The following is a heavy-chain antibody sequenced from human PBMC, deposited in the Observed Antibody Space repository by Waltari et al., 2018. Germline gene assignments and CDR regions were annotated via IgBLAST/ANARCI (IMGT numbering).Heavy chain of an antibody. CDR1: GGSISSGSYY. D-gene: IGHD5-12*01. Sequence: QVQLQESGPGLVKPSQTLSLTCTVSGGSISSGSYYWSWIRQPAGKGLEWIGRIYTSGSTNYNPSLKSRVTISVDTSKNQFSLKLSSVTAADTAVYYCARVKVATGIDYWGQGTLVTVSS. CDR2: IYTSGST. J-gene: IGHJ4*02. V-gene: IGHV4-61*02. CDR3: ARVKVATGIDY.